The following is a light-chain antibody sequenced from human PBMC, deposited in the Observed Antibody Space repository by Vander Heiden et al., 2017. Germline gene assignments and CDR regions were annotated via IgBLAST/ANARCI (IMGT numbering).Light chain of an antibody. CDR3: QQYTSYPQT. Sequence: DIQMTQSPSTLSASVGDRVTITCRASQSISSWLAWYQQKPGKAPKLLIYKASSLESGVPSRFSGSGSGTEFTLTISSLHPDDFATYYCQQYTSYPQTFRQGIKPEIQ. CDR2: KAS. V-gene: IGKV1-5*03. J-gene: IGKJ1*01. CDR1: QSISSW.